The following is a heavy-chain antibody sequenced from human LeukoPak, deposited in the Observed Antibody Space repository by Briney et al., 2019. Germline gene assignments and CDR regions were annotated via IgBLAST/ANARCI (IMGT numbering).Heavy chain of an antibody. CDR3: AKGYCVNDKCSNYDY. CDR2: VSNSGGST. Sequence: GGSLRLSCAASGFTFSSYSMNWVRQAPGKGLEWVSVVSNSGGSTYYADSVKGRFTISRDNSKNTMYLQMNSLRAEDTAVYYCAKGYCVNDKCSNYDYWGQGTLVTVSS. J-gene: IGHJ4*02. CDR1: GFTFSSYS. D-gene: IGHD2-8*01. V-gene: IGHV3-23*01.